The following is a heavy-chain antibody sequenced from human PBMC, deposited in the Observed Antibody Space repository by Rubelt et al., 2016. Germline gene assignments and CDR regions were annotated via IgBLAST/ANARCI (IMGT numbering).Heavy chain of an antibody. CDR1: GGSFSGYY. Sequence: QVQLQQWGAGLLKPSETLSLTCAVYGGSFSGYYWSWIRQPPGKGLEWIGEINHSGSTNYNPSLNGRVTISVDTSKNQFSLKLGSVTAADTAVYYCARVPAYYYYGMDVWGQGTTVTVSS. V-gene: IGHV4-34*01. CDR2: INHSGST. J-gene: IGHJ6*02. CDR3: ARVPAYYYYGMDV.